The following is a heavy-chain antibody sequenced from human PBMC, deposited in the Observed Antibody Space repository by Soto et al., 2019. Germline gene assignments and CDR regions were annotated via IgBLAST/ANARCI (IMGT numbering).Heavy chain of an antibody. Sequence: AVKVSCKASGGTFSSYAISWVRQAPGQGLEWMGGIIPIFGTANYAQKFQGRVTITADESTSTAYMELSSLRSEDTAVYYCARASSVALPGNWFDPWGQGTLVTVSS. V-gene: IGHV1-69*13. J-gene: IGHJ5*02. CDR2: IIPIFGTA. D-gene: IGHD6-19*01. CDR1: GGTFSSYA. CDR3: ARASSVALPGNWFDP.